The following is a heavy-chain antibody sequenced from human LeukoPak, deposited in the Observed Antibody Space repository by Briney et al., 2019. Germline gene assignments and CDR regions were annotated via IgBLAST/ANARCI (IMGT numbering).Heavy chain of an antibody. J-gene: IGHJ4*02. V-gene: IGHV3-43*02. CDR1: GFTFYDYA. CDR3: AKDGYCSGGRCHAALNY. D-gene: IGHD2-15*01. CDR2: ISGDGGST. Sequence: GGSLRLSCAASGFTFYDYAMHWVRQVPGKGLECVSLISGDGGSTSYADSVKGRFTISRDNNKSSLYLQMNSLRAEDTALYYCAKDGYCSGGRCHAALNYWGQGTLVTVSS.